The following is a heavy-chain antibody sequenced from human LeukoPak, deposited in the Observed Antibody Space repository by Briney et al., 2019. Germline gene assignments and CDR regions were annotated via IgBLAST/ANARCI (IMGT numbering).Heavy chain of an antibody. CDR1: GFTFSSYA. CDR3: ARERWDLISNKYYYYGLDV. CDR2: ISNGGDTT. Sequence: GGSLRLSCAASGFTFSSYAMSWVRQAPEKGLEWVSVISNGGDTTYYADSVKGRFTISRDNAKNSLYLQMNSLTADDTAVYYCARERWDLISNKYYYYGLDVWGQGTTVTVSS. D-gene: IGHD1-26*01. V-gene: IGHV3-23*01. J-gene: IGHJ6*02.